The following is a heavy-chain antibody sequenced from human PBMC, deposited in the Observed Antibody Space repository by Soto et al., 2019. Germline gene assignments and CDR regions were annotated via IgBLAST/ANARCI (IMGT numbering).Heavy chain of an antibody. CDR1: GFTFSSYA. CDR3: AKDAGITMIVVVITESFYFDY. CDR2: ISGSGGST. V-gene: IGHV3-23*01. D-gene: IGHD3-22*01. J-gene: IGHJ4*02. Sequence: PGGSLRLSCAASGFTFSSYAMSWVRQAPGKGLEWVSAISGSGGSTYYADSVKGRFTISRDNSKNTLYLQMNSLRAEDTAVYYCAKDAGITMIVVVITESFYFDYWGQGTLVTVSS.